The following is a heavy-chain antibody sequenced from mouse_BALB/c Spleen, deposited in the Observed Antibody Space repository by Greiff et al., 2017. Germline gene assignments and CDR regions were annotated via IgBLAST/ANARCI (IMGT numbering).Heavy chain of an antibody. V-gene: IGHV5-17*02. CDR3: ARLEVAY. J-gene: IGHJ3*01. CDR2: ISSGSSTI. CDR1: GFTFSSFG. Sequence: EVQLVESGGGLVQPGGSRKLSCAASGFTFSSFGMHWVRQAPEKGLEWVAYISSGSSTIYYADTVKGRFTISRDNPKNTLFLQMTSLRSEDTAMYYCARLEVAYWGQGTLVTVSA.